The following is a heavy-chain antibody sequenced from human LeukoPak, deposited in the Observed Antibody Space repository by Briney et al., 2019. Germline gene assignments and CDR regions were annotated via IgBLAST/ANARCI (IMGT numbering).Heavy chain of an antibody. CDR3: AIPRGSGYYSRYYFDY. CDR1: GGSFSSYY. V-gene: IGHV4-34*01. J-gene: IGHJ4*02. D-gene: IGHD3-22*01. Sequence: PSETLSLTCAVYGGSFSSYYWSWIRQPPGKGLEWIGEINHSGSTNYNPSLKSRVTISVDTSKNQFSLKLSSVTAADTAVYYCAIPRGSGYYSRYYFDYWGQGTLVTVSS. CDR2: INHSGST.